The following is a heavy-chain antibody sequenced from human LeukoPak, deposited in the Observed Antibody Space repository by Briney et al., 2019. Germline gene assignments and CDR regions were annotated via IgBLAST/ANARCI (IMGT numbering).Heavy chain of an antibody. V-gene: IGHV5-51*01. D-gene: IGHD3-22*01. CDR2: IYPGDSDT. J-gene: IGHJ4*02. CDR1: GYSFTSYW. CDR3: ARPLESDYYDSSGYFGY. Sequence: GESLQISCKGSGYSFTSYWIGWVRQMPGKGLEWMGIIYPGDSDTRYSPSFQGQVTISADKSISTAYLQWSSLKASDTAMYYCARPLESDYYDSSGYFGYWGQGTLVTVSS.